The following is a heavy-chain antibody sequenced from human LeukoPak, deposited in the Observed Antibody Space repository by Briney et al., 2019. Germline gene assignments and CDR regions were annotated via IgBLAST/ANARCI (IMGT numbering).Heavy chain of an antibody. J-gene: IGHJ4*02. D-gene: IGHD6-19*01. Sequence: ASVKVSCKASGYTFTGYYMHWVRQAPGQGLEWMGWINPNSGGTNYAQKFQGRVTMTRDTSIGTAYVELSRLRSDDTAVYYCAREIDVAGTDAFDYWGQGTLVTVSS. CDR1: GYTFTGYY. CDR3: AREIDVAGTDAFDY. V-gene: IGHV1-2*02. CDR2: INPNSGGT.